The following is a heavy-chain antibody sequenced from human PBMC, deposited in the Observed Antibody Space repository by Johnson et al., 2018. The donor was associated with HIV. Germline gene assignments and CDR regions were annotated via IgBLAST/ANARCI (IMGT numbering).Heavy chain of an antibody. CDR3: AKNNQVWGLLPVDAFDI. CDR1: GFIFSTYG. J-gene: IGHJ3*02. CDR2: IWYDGSNE. V-gene: IGHV3-33*06. D-gene: IGHD1-26*01. Sequence: QVQLVESGGGVVQPGRSVRLYCAASGFIFSTYGMHWVRQAPGKGLEWVAVIWYDGSNEHYADSVKGRFTISRDNSKNTLYLQVNSLRPEDTAVYYCAKNNQVWGLLPVDAFDIWGQGTLITVSS.